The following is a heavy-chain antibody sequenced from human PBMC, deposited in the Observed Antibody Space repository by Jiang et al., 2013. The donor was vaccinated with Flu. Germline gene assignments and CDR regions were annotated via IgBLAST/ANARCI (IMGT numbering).Heavy chain of an antibody. D-gene: IGHD3-3*02. CDR2: LVVVVVST. J-gene: IGHJ1*01. V-gene: IGHV3-23*01. Sequence: GLVQPGGSLRLSCAASGFTFSNYAMSWVRQAPGKGWSGSHLLVVVVVSTYYADSVKGRFTISRDNSKNTVYLQTNSLRAEDTAVYYCAKVSSLFGVVIEYFQRWGQGTLVTVSS. CDR3: AKVSSLFGVVIEYFQR. CDR1: GFTFSNYA.